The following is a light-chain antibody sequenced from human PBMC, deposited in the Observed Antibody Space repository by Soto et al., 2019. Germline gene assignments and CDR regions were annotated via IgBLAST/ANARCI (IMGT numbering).Light chain of an antibody. CDR2: DAS. J-gene: IGKJ1*01. Sequence: DIQMTQSPATLSASVGDRVTITCRASQSISSWLAWYQQKPGTAPKLLIYDASSLERGVPSRFSGSGFGTEFTLTISSLQPDDFATYHCQQYDSYPWTFGHGTKVEIK. CDR1: QSISSW. CDR3: QQYDSYPWT. V-gene: IGKV1-5*01.